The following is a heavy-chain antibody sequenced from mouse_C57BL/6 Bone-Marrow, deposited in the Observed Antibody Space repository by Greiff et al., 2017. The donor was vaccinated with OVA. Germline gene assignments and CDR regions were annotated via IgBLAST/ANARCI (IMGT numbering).Heavy chain of an antibody. CDR1: GYTFTSYG. Sequence: QVQLQQSGAELARPGASVKLSCKASGYTFTSYGISWVKQRTGQGLEWIGEIYPRSGNTYYNEKFKGKATLTADKSSSTAYMELRSLTSEDSAVEFCARAGLLRPFDYWGQGTLVTVSA. J-gene: IGHJ3*01. V-gene: IGHV1-81*01. CDR3: ARAGLLRPFDY. D-gene: IGHD3-1*01. CDR2: IYPRSGNT.